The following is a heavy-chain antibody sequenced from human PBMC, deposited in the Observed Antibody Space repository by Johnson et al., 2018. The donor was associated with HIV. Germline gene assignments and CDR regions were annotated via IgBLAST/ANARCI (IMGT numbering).Heavy chain of an antibody. D-gene: IGHD2-8*01. CDR2: ISYDGSDK. CDR3: AKNGARGDAFDI. Sequence: QVQLVESGGGVVQPGRSLRLSCAASGFTFSSYAMHWVRQAPGKGLAWVAVISYDGSDKYYADSVKGRFTISRDNSKNTLYLQMNSLRAEDTAVYYCAKNGARGDAFDIWGQGTMVTVSS. J-gene: IGHJ3*02. CDR1: GFTFSSYA. V-gene: IGHV3-30*04.